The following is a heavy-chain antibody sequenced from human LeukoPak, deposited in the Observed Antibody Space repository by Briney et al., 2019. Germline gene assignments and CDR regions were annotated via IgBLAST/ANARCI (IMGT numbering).Heavy chain of an antibody. Sequence: SETLSLTCAVYGGSFSGYYWSWIRQPPGKGLEWIGEINHSGSTNYNPSLKSRVTISVDTSKNQFSLKLTSVTAADTAVYYCVGGPYGSGISNWFDPWGQGTLVIVSS. D-gene: IGHD3-10*01. V-gene: IGHV4-34*01. CDR3: VGGPYGSGISNWFDP. CDR1: GGSFSGYY. J-gene: IGHJ5*02. CDR2: INHSGST.